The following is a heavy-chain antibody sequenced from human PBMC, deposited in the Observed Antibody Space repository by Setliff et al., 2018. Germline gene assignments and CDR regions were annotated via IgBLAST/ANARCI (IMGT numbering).Heavy chain of an antibody. J-gene: IGHJ4*02. D-gene: IGHD2-21*01. CDR1: GFTFDDYG. V-gene: IGHV3-20*04. CDR3: SSYLVS. CDR2: INWNGGST. Sequence: PGGSLRLSCAASGFTFDDYGMSWVRQAPGKGLEWVSGINWNGGSTGYADSVKGRFTVSRDNARNLLYLQMNSLRVDDTAVYYCSSYLVSWGQGALVTVSS.